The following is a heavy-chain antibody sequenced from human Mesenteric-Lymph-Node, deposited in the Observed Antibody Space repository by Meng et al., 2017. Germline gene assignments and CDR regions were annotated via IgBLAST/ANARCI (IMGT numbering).Heavy chain of an antibody. V-gene: IGHV4-31*03. CDR2: IYYSGST. CDR1: GGSISSVGHS. Sequence: QVQLQESGPGLVKPSQTLSLTCTVSGGSISSVGHSWSWIRQHPGKGLEWIAYIYYSGSTYYNPSLKSRVILSVDTSKNQFSLKLSSVTAADTAVYYCARVDSSGYFLDYWGQVTLVTVSS. J-gene: IGHJ4*01. CDR3: ARVDSSGYFLDY. D-gene: IGHD3-22*01.